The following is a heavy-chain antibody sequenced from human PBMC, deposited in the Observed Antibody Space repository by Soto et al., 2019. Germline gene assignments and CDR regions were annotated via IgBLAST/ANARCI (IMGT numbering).Heavy chain of an antibody. J-gene: IGHJ4*02. CDR3: ARGEQYSGRIFDY. Sequence: QVQLQQSGPGLVKPSQTLSVTCGISGDSVSSNSAAWNWLRQSPSRGLEWLGRTYYRSKWYNDYAVSVESRITINPDTSKNHCSLQLNFVTPGDTAVYFCARGEQYSGRIFDYWGQGTLVTVSS. CDR1: GDSVSSNSAA. V-gene: IGHV6-1*01. D-gene: IGHD1-26*01. CDR2: TYYRSKWYN.